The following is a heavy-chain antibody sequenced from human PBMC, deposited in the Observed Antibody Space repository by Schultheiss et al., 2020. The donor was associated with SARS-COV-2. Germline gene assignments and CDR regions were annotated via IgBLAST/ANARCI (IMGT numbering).Heavy chain of an antibody. CDR3: ARGVDADYGLFDY. CDR2: MYHSGST. Sequence: SQTLSLTCTVSGGSISSGYYWGWIRQPPGKGLEWIGSMYHSGSTYYNPSLKSRVTISVDTSKNQFSLKLSSVTAADTAVYYCARGVDADYGLFDYWGQGTLVTVSS. V-gene: IGHV4-38-2*02. D-gene: IGHD4-17*01. J-gene: IGHJ4*02. CDR1: GGSISSGYY.